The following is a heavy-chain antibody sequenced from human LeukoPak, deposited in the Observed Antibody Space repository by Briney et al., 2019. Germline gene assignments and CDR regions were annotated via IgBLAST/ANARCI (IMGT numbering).Heavy chain of an antibody. Sequence: PGGSLRLSCAVSGFAFSSLAMHWVRQAPGKGLVWVSRLHSDGSNTTYADSVKGRFTISRDNAKNTLYLQMNSLRAEDTAVYYCARLSGYSSIDYWGQGALVTVSS. CDR1: GFAFSSLA. CDR3: ARLSGYSSIDY. J-gene: IGHJ4*02. D-gene: IGHD6-13*01. CDR2: LHSDGSNT. V-gene: IGHV3-74*01.